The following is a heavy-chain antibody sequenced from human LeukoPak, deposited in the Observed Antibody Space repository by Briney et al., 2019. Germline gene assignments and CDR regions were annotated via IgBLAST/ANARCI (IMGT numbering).Heavy chain of an antibody. J-gene: IGHJ5*02. CDR3: ARGRGYSSRNWFDP. CDR1: GYTFTSYA. D-gene: IGHD6-13*01. V-gene: IGHV1-3*01. CDR2: INAGNGNT. Sequence: ASVEVSCKASGYTFTSYAMHWVRQAPGQRLEWMGWINAGNGNTKYSQKFQGRVTITRDTSASTAYMELSSLRSEDTAVYYCARGRGYSSRNWFDPWGQGTLVTVSS.